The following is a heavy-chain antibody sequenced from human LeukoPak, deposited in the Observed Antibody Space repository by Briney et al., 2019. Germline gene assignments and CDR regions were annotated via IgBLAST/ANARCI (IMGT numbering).Heavy chain of an antibody. CDR3: ARHRGYTYGFVDY. Sequence: SETLSLTCSVSGGSISSTGYYWGWIRQPPGKGLEWITNIYYSGSTYYNPSLKSRVTISVDTSKNQFSLKLSSVTAADTAVYYCARHRGYTYGFVDYWGQGTLATVSS. CDR1: GGSISSTGYY. J-gene: IGHJ4*02. D-gene: IGHD5-18*01. CDR2: IYYSGST. V-gene: IGHV4-39*01.